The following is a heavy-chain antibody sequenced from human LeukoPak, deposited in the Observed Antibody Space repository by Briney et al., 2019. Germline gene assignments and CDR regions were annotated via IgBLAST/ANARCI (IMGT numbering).Heavy chain of an antibody. CDR2: INPNSGGT. V-gene: IGHV1-2*02. CDR1: GYTFTGYY. J-gene: IGHJ5*02. D-gene: IGHD2-2*01. Sequence: ASVKVSCKASGYTFTGYYMHWVRQAPGQGLEWMGWINPNSGGTNYAQKFQGRVTMTRDTSISTAYMELSRLRSDDTAVYYCARQDLSSTSCYRGAFDPWGQGTLVTVSS. CDR3: ARQDLSSTSCYRGAFDP.